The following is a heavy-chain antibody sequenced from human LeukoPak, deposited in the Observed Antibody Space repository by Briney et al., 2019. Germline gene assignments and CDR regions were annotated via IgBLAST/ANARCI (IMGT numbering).Heavy chain of an antibody. V-gene: IGHV1-2*02. J-gene: IGHJ5*02. D-gene: IGHD3-9*01. CDR3: PETAYDILTGYPLRWFDP. Sequence: ASVKVSCKASGYTFTGYYLHWVRQAPGQGLEWMGWINPNRGGTNYAQKFQGRVTMTRDTSISTAYMELSRLRSDDTVFFFKPETAYDILTGYPLRWFDPWGQGTLVTVSS. CDR2: INPNRGGT. CDR1: GYTFTGYY.